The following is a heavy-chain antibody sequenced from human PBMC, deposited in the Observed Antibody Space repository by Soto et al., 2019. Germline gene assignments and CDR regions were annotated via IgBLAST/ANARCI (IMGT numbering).Heavy chain of an antibody. CDR3: ARHIPSGYNDAFDI. CDR1: GFSLSTSGVG. D-gene: IGHD3-9*01. V-gene: IGHV2-5*02. Sequence: QITLKESGPTLVNPTQTLRLTCTFSGFSLSTSGVGVGWIRQPPGKALECVTLIYWDDAKRYSPSLKSRITITKDTSKSQVVLTMSNMDPVDTGTYYCARHIPSGYNDAFDIWGQGTMVTVSS. J-gene: IGHJ3*02. CDR2: IYWDDAK.